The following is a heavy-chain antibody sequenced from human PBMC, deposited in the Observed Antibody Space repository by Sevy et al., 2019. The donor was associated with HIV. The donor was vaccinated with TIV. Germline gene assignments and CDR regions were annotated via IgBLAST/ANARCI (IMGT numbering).Heavy chain of an antibody. D-gene: IGHD3-3*01. CDR3: ARSDGGSDFWSGYYDY. CDR1: GFTFSSYS. J-gene: IGHJ4*02. CDR2: ISSSSSYI. V-gene: IGHV3-21*01. Sequence: GGSLRLSCAASGFTFSSYSMNWVRQAPGKGLEWVSSISSSSSYIYYADSVKGRFTISRDNAKNSLYLQMNSLRAEDTAVYCCARSDGGSDFWSGYYDYWGQGTLVTVSS.